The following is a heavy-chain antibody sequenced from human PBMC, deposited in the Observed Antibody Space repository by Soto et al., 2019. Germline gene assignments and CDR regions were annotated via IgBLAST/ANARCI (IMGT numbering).Heavy chain of an antibody. CDR3: ARGPRVSSTGTGAH. Sequence: GALRLSEAASGFTFSGSWMHWVRQVQGKGLTWVSRISDDGSTATYADSVKGRFVISRDNAKNSLYLEMNTLRVDDSGLYYCARGPRVSSTGTGAHWGRGTLVTVSS. V-gene: IGHV3-74*01. J-gene: IGHJ4*02. CDR2: ISDDGSTA. CDR1: GFTFSGSW. D-gene: IGHD1-1*01.